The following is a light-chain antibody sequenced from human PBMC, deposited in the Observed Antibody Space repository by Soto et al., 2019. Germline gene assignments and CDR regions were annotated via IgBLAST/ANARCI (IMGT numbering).Light chain of an antibody. V-gene: IGKV1-39*01. CDR2: AAS. Sequence: DIQMTQSPSSLSASVGDRVTITCRASQSISTNLNWYQQKPGKAPKLLIYAASSLQRGVPSRFSGSGSGTDFTLTVNSLRPDDFATYYCQQSASTPHTFGQGTKVDIK. CDR3: QQSASTPHT. CDR1: QSISTN. J-gene: IGKJ2*01.